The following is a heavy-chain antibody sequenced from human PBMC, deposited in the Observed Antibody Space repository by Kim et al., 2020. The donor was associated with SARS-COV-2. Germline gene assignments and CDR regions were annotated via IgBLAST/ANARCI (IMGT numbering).Heavy chain of an antibody. V-gene: IGHV4-31*03. Sequence: SETLSLTCTVSGGSISSGGYYWSWIRQHPGKGLEWIGYIYYSGSTYYNPSLKSRVTISVDTSKNQFSLKLSSVTAADTAVYYCASGHWEYCSSTSCYDNWFDPWGQGTLVTVSS. CDR2: IYYSGST. CDR1: GGSISSGGYY. CDR3: ASGHWEYCSSTSCYDNWFDP. D-gene: IGHD2-2*01. J-gene: IGHJ5*02.